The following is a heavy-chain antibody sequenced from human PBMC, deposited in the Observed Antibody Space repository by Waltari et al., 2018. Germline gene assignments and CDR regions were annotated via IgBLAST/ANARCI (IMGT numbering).Heavy chain of an antibody. D-gene: IGHD3-3*01. CDR3: ARSGGGTTTFGVAE. V-gene: IGHV1-2*06. Sequence: QVQLVQSGAEVKKSGASVKVSCKASGYTLTDFFINWVRQAPGQGLEWMGRINPNSGDTSYAQRFQGRVTMTGDTSITTAYMELTGLRSDDTAIYYCARSGGGTTTFGVAEWGQGSLVTVSS. J-gene: IGHJ4*02. CDR2: INPNSGDT. CDR1: GYTLTDFF.